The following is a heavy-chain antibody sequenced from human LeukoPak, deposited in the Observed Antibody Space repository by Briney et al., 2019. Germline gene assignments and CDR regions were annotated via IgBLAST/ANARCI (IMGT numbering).Heavy chain of an antibody. CDR2: ITSSGSTI. Sequence: GGSLRLSCAASGFTFNTYNMNWARQAPGKGLEWVSYITSSGSTIYYADSVKGRFTISRDNAKNSLYLQMNSLRAEDTAVCYCVRSGAYGAHNYWGQGTLDTVSS. J-gene: IGHJ4*02. V-gene: IGHV3-48*01. CDR1: GFTFNTYN. D-gene: IGHD4-17*01. CDR3: VRSGAYGAHNY.